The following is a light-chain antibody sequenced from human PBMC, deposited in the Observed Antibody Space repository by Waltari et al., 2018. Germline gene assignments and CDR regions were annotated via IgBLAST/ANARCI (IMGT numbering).Light chain of an antibody. CDR3: PQYGSSPGT. CDR1: QSVSSSY. Sequence: ELVLTQSPGTLSLSPGERATISCRASQSVSSSYSAWYQQKPGQAPRLLIYGASSSATGIPDRFSGSVSGTDFTLTISRLETEDFAVYYCPQYGSSPGTFGQGTKVEIK. V-gene: IGKV3-20*01. CDR2: GAS. J-gene: IGKJ1*01.